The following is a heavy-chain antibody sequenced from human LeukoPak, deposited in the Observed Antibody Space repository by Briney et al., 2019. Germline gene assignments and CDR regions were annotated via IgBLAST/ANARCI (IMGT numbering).Heavy chain of an antibody. CDR3: ARDPPAMDDSGGPPNNY. V-gene: IGHV1-24*01. CDR1: GYTLTELS. D-gene: IGHD3-22*01. J-gene: IGHJ4*02. Sequence: ASVKVSCKVSGYTLTELSMHWVRQAPGKGLEWMGGFDPEDGETIYAQKFQGRVTMTEDTSTDTAYMELSSLRSEDTAVYYCARDPPAMDDSGGPPNNYWGQGTLVTVSS. CDR2: FDPEDGET.